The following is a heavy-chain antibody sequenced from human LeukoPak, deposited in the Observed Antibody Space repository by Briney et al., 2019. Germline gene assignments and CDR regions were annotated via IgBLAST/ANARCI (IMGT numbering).Heavy chain of an antibody. J-gene: IGHJ4*02. Sequence: SETLSLTCAVYGGSFSGYYWSWIRQPPGKGLEWIGEINHSGSTNYNPSLKSRVTISVDRSKNQFSLKLSSVTAADTAVYYCAGSAPATDYWGQGTLVTVSS. V-gene: IGHV4-34*01. CDR3: AGSAPATDY. CDR1: GGSFSGYY. CDR2: INHSGST. D-gene: IGHD3-10*01.